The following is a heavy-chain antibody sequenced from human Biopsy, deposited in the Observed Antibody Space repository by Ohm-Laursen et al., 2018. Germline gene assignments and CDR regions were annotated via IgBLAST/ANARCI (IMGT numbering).Heavy chain of an antibody. D-gene: IGHD1-26*01. Sequence: SLRLSCAASGFTFSSYEMNWVRQAPGKGLEWVSYISSSGSTIYYADSVKGRFTISRDNAKNSLYLQMDSLRLEDTAFYYCVKDSVLYYGVDYFDPWGQGTLVTVTS. CDR2: ISSSGSTI. CDR3: VKDSVLYYGVDYFDP. CDR1: GFTFSSYE. V-gene: IGHV3-48*03. J-gene: IGHJ4*02.